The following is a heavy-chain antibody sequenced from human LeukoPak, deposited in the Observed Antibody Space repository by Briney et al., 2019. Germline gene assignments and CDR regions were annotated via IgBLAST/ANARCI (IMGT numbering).Heavy chain of an antibody. CDR3: ATGGLPRGYFDWLLDGDNWFDP. CDR2: IYYSGST. CDR1: GGSISSSSYY. Sequence: PSETLSLTCTVSGGSISSSSYYWGWIRQPPGKGLEWIGSIYYSGSTYYNPSLKSRVTISVDTSKNQFSLKLSSVTAADTAVYYCATGGLPRGYFDWLLDGDNWFDPWGQGTLVTVSS. V-gene: IGHV4-39*01. D-gene: IGHD3-9*01. J-gene: IGHJ5*02.